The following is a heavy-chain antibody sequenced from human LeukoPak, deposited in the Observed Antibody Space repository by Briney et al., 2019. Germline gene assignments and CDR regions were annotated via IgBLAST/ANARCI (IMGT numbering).Heavy chain of an antibody. Sequence: ASVKVSCKSSGYTFTGYYMHWVRQAPGQGLEWMGWINPNSGVTNYAQRFQGRVTVTRDTSISTAYMELSSLESDDTAMYYCVRDLMTTQTWDFDYWGQGTLVSVSS. CDR3: VRDLMTTQTWDFDY. J-gene: IGHJ4*02. CDR1: GYTFTGYY. D-gene: IGHD3-16*01. V-gene: IGHV1-2*02. CDR2: INPNSGVT.